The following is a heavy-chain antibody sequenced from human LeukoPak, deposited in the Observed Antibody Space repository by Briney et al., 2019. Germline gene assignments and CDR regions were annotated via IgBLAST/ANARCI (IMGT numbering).Heavy chain of an antibody. V-gene: IGHV4-59*01. CDR1: GGSISSYY. J-gene: IGHJ4*02. CDR2: IYYSGSS. CDR3: ARDNSRRGSFDY. D-gene: IGHD4-23*01. Sequence: SETLSLTCTVSGGSISSYYWSWIRQPPGKGLEWIGYIYYSGSSNYNPSLKSRVTISVDTSKNQFSLKLTSVTAADTAMYYCARDNSRRGSFDYWGQGTLVTVSS.